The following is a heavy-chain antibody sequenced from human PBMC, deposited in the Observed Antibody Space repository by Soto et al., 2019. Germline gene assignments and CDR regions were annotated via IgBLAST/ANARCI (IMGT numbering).Heavy chain of an antibody. D-gene: IGHD6-13*01. Sequence: SETLSLTCTVSGGSISSSSYYWGWIRQPPGKGLEWIGSIYYSGSTYYNPSLKSRVTISVDTSKNQFSLKLSSVTAADTAVYYCARSPRSSSWSERDNWFDPWGQGTLVTVSS. V-gene: IGHV4-39*01. CDR3: ARSPRSSSWSERDNWFDP. J-gene: IGHJ5*02. CDR2: IYYSGST. CDR1: GGSISSSSYY.